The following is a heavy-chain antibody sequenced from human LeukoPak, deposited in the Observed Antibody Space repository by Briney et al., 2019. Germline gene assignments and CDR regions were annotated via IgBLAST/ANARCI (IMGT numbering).Heavy chain of an antibody. CDR2: ISGSSIYI. CDR3: ARDPPYYDGSGYYYDY. D-gene: IGHD3-22*01. CDR1: GFTFSTYS. V-gene: IGHV3-21*01. Sequence: RGSLRLSCAASGFTFSTYSMNWVRQAPGKGLEWVSSISGSSIYIYYADSVKGRFTISRDNAKNSLYLQFNSLRAEDTAVYYCARDPPYYDGSGYYYDYWGQGTLVTVSS. J-gene: IGHJ4*02.